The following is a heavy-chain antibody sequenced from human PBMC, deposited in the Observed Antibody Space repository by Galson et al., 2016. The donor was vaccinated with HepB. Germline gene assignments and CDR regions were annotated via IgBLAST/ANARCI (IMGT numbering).Heavy chain of an antibody. Sequence: SLRLSCAASGFTFSDYWMHWVRQAPGKGLVWVSRINSDGSSTSYADSVKGRFTISRDNAKNTVYLQMNSLRVEDTAMYYCAGYNYYAMDVWGQGTTVTVSS. CDR1: GFTFSDYW. CDR3: AGYNYYAMDV. CDR2: INSDGSST. J-gene: IGHJ6*02. V-gene: IGHV3-74*01.